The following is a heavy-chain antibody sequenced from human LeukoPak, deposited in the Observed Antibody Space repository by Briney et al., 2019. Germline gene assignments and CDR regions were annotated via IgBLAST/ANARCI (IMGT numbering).Heavy chain of an antibody. V-gene: IGHV3-7*05. CDR2: IREDGSEK. CDR1: GFTFSSYW. Sequence: GGSLRLSCAASGFTFSSYWMSWVRQAPGKGLEWVANIREDGSEKNYVDSVKGRFTISRDNSKNTLYLQMNSLRAEDTAIYYCAKDKGRISIAAPKDAFDIWGQGTMVTVSS. J-gene: IGHJ3*02. D-gene: IGHD6-6*01. CDR3: AKDKGRISIAAPKDAFDI.